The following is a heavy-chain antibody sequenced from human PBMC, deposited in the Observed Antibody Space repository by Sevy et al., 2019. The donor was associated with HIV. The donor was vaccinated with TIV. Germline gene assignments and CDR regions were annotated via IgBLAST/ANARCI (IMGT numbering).Heavy chain of an antibody. J-gene: IGHJ4*02. D-gene: IGHD5-12*01. CDR1: GFTFDDYA. CDR2: ITRNSYEAYGGTT. V-gene: IGHV3-49*04. Sequence: GGSLRLSCTTSGFTFDDYAMSWVRQAPGKGLEWVAFITRNSYEAYGGTTDYGASVKGRFIISRDDSKSIAYLQMSSLKTEDTAVYYCTRGLATADTPEYYFDYWGQGTLVTVSS. CDR3: TRGLATADTPEYYFDY.